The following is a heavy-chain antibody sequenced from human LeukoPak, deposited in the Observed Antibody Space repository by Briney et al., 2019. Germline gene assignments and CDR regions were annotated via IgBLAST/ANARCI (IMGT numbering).Heavy chain of an antibody. Sequence: SETPSLTCTVSGGSISSYYWSWIRQPPGKGLEWIGYIYYSGSTNYNPSLKSRVTISVDTSKNQFSLKLSSVTAADTAVYYCARVRYSGSYFGFDYWGQGTLVTVSS. J-gene: IGHJ4*02. CDR2: IYYSGST. D-gene: IGHD1-26*01. CDR3: ARVRYSGSYFGFDY. V-gene: IGHV4-59*01. CDR1: GGSISSYY.